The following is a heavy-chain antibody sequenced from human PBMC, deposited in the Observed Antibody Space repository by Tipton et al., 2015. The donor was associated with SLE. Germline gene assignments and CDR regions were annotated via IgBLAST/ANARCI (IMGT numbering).Heavy chain of an antibody. V-gene: IGHV4-34*01. D-gene: IGHD1-26*01. CDR3: ARHEAYSGSSPFDI. J-gene: IGHJ3*02. CDR2: ITYTGTT. CDR1: GGSFRSYY. Sequence: TLSLTCDISGGSFRSYYWNWIRQPPGKGLEWIGEITYTGTTNCNPSLQSRVTISGDPSKTQFSLKLNSVTAADTAVYYCARHEAYSGSSPFDIWGHGTMVTVSS.